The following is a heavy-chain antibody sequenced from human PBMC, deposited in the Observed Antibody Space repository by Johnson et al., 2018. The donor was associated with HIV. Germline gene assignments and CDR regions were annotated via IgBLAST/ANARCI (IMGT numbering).Heavy chain of an antibody. CDR3: AREGEGYSSSWYDAFDI. D-gene: IGHD6-13*01. CDR2: ISNDGSNK. Sequence: VQLVESGGGVVQPGRSLRLYCAASGFTFSSHAMHWVRQAPGKGLEWVTFISNDGSNKYYADSVRGRFTISRDNSKNTLYLQMNSLRAEDTAVYYCAREGEGYSSSWYDAFDIWGQGTMVTVSS. CDR1: GFTFSSHA. V-gene: IGHV3-30*04. J-gene: IGHJ3*02.